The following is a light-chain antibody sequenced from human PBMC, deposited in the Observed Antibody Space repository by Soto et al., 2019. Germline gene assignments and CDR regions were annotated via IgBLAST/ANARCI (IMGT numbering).Light chain of an antibody. CDR1: QSVSSSY. CDR3: QQYGISPRT. V-gene: IGKV3-20*01. Sequence: EIVLTQSPGTLSLSPGERATLSCRASQSVSSSYLAWYQQKPGQDPRLLIYGASSRATGIPDRFSGSGSGTDFTLTISRLEPEDFAVYYCQQYGISPRTFGQGTKVEIK. J-gene: IGKJ1*01. CDR2: GAS.